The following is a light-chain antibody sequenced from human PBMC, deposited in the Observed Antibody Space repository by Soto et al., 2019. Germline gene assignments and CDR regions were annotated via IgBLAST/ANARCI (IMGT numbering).Light chain of an antibody. CDR2: DVT. CDR3: SSYTSSSTYV. J-gene: IGLJ1*01. Sequence: QSVLTQPASVSGSPGQSITISCTGTRSDVGGNNYVYWHQQHPGKAPKLMIYDVTIRPSGVSDRFSGSKSGNTASLTISGLQAEDEADYYCSSYTSSSTYVFGAGTKVTVL. CDR1: RSDVGGNNY. V-gene: IGLV2-14*01.